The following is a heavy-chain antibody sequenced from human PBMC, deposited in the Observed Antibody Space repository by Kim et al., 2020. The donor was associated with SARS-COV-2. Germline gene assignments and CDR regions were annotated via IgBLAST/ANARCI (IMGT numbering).Heavy chain of an antibody. J-gene: IGHJ6*02. CDR3: ASDSPSEAIGYYYYYGMDV. CDR1: GFTFSDYY. D-gene: IGHD2-2*01. Sequence: GGSLRLSCAASGFTFSDYYMSWIRQAPGKGLEWVSYISSSGSTIYYADSVKGRFTFSRDNAKNSLYLQMNSLRAEDTAVYYCASDSPSEAIGYYYYYGMDVWGQGTTVTVSS. V-gene: IGHV3-11*04. CDR2: ISSSGSTI.